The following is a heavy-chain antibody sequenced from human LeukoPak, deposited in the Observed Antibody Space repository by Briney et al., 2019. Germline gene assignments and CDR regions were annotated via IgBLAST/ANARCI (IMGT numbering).Heavy chain of an antibody. D-gene: IGHD4-23*01. CDR3: ARAVPPRTTVVMCLDY. CDR2: ISSNGGST. V-gene: IGHV3-64*01. J-gene: IGHJ4*02. Sequence: GGSLRLSCAASGFTFSSYSMNWVRQAPGKGLEYVSAISSNGGSTYYANSVKGRFTISRDNSKNTLYLQMDSLRAEDMAVYYCARAVPPRTTVVMCLDYWGQGTLVTVSS. CDR1: GFTFSSYS.